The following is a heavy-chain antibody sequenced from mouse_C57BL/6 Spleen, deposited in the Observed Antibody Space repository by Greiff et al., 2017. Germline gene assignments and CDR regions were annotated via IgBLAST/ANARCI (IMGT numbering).Heavy chain of an antibody. V-gene: IGHV5-17*01. Sequence: EVQRVESGGGLVKPGGSLKLSCAASGFTFSDYGMHWVRQAPEKGLEWVAYISSGSSTTYYADTVKGRFTISRDNAKNTLFLQMTSLRSEDTAMYYCARADGYYHYFDYGGQVTTLTASS. D-gene: IGHD2-3*01. CDR2: ISSGSSTT. J-gene: IGHJ2*01. CDR1: GFTFSDYG. CDR3: ARADGYYHYFDY.